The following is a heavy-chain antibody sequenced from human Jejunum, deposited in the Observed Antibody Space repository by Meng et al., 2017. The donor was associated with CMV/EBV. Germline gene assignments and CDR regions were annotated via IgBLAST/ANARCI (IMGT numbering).Heavy chain of an antibody. CDR3: ARDPDSIDGVSFDF. CDR2: INQGGNRK. Sequence: EWLLGGSGVRWVQPGGSSRLSCEAFGFTISGHWMNWVRQATGKGPEWVANINQGGNRKYYVDSVKGRFTISRDNARNSVYLQLDRLRTEDTAVYYCARDPDSIDGVSFDFWGQGTLVTVSS. V-gene: IGHV3-7*04. J-gene: IGHJ4*02. CDR1: GFTISGHW. D-gene: IGHD2-21*01.